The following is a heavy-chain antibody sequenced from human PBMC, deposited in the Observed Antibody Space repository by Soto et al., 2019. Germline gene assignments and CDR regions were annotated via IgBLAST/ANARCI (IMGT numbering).Heavy chain of an antibody. CDR1: GGSISSSSYY. V-gene: IGHV4-39*01. D-gene: IGHD3-3*01. J-gene: IGHJ5*02. CDR2: IYYSGST. CDR3: ARIGYFFWSGYYKGLLNWFDP. Sequence: SETLSLTCTVSGGSISSSSYYWGWIRQPPGKGLEWIGSIYYSGSTYYNPSLKSRVTISVDTSKNQFSLKLSSVTAADTAVYYCARIGYFFWSGYYKGLLNWFDPWGQGTLVTVS.